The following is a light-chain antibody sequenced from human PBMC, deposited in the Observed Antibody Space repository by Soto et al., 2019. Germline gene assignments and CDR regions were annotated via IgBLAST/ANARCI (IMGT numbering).Light chain of an antibody. V-gene: IGKV3-15*01. CDR1: QTISND. J-gene: IGKJ4*01. CDR2: GAS. CDR3: QQHNKWPPVT. Sequence: EVVMTQSPATVSVSPGEGVTLSCRASQTISNDLAWYQQKPGQAPRLLIYGASTRATGVPSRFSGGGSGTEVSLLISSRQSEDVAVYYCQQHNKWPPVTFGGGTKVEIK.